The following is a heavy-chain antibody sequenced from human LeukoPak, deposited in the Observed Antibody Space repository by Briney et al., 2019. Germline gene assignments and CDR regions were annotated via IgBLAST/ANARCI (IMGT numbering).Heavy chain of an antibody. V-gene: IGHV3-33*01. CDR3: ARGTYYDFWSGYYEYFDY. Sequence: AGGSLRLSCAASGFTFSSYGMHWVRQAPGKGLEWVAVIWYDGSNKYYADSVKGRFTISRDNAKNSLYLQMNSLRAEDTAVYYCARGTYYDFWSGYYEYFDYWGQGTLVTVSS. D-gene: IGHD3-3*01. CDR1: GFTFSSYG. J-gene: IGHJ4*02. CDR2: IWYDGSNK.